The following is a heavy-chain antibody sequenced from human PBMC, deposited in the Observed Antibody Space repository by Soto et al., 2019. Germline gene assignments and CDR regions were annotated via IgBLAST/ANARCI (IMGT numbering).Heavy chain of an antibody. J-gene: IGHJ4*02. CDR3: ARDKGYCSGASCPDFDY. CDR1: GGTLSSYT. Sequence: QVQLVQSGDEVKKPGSSVKVSCKASGGTLSSYTFSWVRQAPGQGLEWLGRIIPNLGITNYAQKFQGRITIIVDKSTSTAYMELSSLRSEDTALYYCARDKGYCSGASCPDFDYWGQGTLVTVSS. CDR2: IIPNLGIT. D-gene: IGHD2-15*01. V-gene: IGHV1-69*08.